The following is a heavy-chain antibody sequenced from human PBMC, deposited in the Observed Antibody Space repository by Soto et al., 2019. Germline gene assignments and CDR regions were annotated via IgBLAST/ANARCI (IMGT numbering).Heavy chain of an antibody. V-gene: IGHV3-11*05. CDR2: ISSSSSYT. Sequence: QVQLVESGGGLVKPGGSLRLSCAASGFTFSDYSMSWIRQAPGKGLEWVSYISSSSSYTNYADSVKGRLTISRDNAKNSPSRQMNSLRAEDAAVYYCARDSVYYGDYELNYFDYWGQGTLVTVSS. J-gene: IGHJ4*02. CDR1: GFTFSDYS. D-gene: IGHD4-17*01. CDR3: ARDSVYYGDYELNYFDY.